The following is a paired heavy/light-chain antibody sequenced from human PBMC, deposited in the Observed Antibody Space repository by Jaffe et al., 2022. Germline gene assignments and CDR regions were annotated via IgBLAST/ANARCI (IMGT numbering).Light chain of an antibody. CDR3: QSYDSSLGGV. CDR2: GNS. CDR1: SSNIGAGYD. V-gene: IGLV1-40*01. J-gene: IGLJ1*01. Sequence: QSVLTQPPSVSGAPGQRVTISCTGSSSNIGAGYDVHWYQQLPGTAPKLLIYGNSNRPSGVPDRFSGSKSGTSASLAITGLQAEDEADYYCQSYDSSLGGVFGTGTKVTVL.
Heavy chain of an antibody. CDR3: ARDPTAIGLGTDYFDY. Sequence: QVQLVQSGAEVKKPGASVKVSCKASGYTFTSYYMHWVRQAPGQGLEWMGIINPSGGSTSYAQKFQGRVTMTRDTSTSTVYMELSSLRSEDTAVYYCARDPTAIGLGTDYFDYWGQGTLVTVSS. D-gene: IGHD5-18*01. CDR2: INPSGGST. V-gene: IGHV1-46*01. J-gene: IGHJ4*02. CDR1: GYTFTSYY.